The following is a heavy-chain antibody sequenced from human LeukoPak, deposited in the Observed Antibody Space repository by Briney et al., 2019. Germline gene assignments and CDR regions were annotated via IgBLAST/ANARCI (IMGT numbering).Heavy chain of an antibody. CDR1: GSSITTYY. Sequence: KPSETLSLTCTVSGSSITTYYWSWIRQSPGNGLEWIGQIHSSGSTTYNPSLKSRVTISLVTSKNQFSLHLSSVTAADTAVYYCARDIREVGESHYFDYWGQGTLVTVTS. CDR3: ARDIREVGESHYFDY. V-gene: IGHV4-59*01. D-gene: IGHD1-26*01. CDR2: IHSSGST. J-gene: IGHJ4*02.